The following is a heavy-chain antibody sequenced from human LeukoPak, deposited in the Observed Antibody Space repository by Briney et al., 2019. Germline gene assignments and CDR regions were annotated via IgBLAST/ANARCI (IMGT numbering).Heavy chain of an antibody. V-gene: IGHV4-59*01. CDR2: IYYSGST. D-gene: IGHD1-26*01. Sequence: PSETLSLTCTVSGGSISSYYWSWIRQPPGKGLEWIGYIYYSGSTNYNPSLKSRVTISVDTSRNQFSLKLSSVTAADTAVYYCAREEGATRGLDYWGQGTLVTVSS. CDR3: AREEGATRGLDY. CDR1: GGSISSYY. J-gene: IGHJ4*02.